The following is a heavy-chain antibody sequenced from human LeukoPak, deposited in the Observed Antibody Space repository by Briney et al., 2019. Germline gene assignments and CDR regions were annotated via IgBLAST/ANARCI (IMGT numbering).Heavy chain of an antibody. Sequence: PSETLSLTCTVSGGSISSSSYYWGWIRQPPGKGLEWIGSIYYSGSTYYNPSLKSRVTISVDTSKNQFSLKLSSVTAADTAVYYCARLGSGSYHGDAFDIWGQGTMVTVSS. V-gene: IGHV4-39*01. J-gene: IGHJ3*02. CDR2: IYYSGST. D-gene: IGHD1-26*01. CDR3: ARLGSGSYHGDAFDI. CDR1: GGSISSSSYY.